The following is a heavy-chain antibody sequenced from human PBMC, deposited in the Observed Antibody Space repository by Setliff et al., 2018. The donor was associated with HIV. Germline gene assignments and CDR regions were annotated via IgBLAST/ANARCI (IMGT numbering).Heavy chain of an antibody. V-gene: IGHV4-4*08. CDR3: ARGEPVDILTGYFDY. D-gene: IGHD3-9*01. J-gene: IGHJ4*02. Sequence: SETLSLTCTVSGGSISSYYWSWIRQPPGKGLEWIGYIYTSGSTDYNPSLKSRVTISVDTSKNQFSLKMHSVTAADTAVYYCARGEPVDILTGYFDYWGQGTLVTVSS. CDR2: IYTSGST. CDR1: GGSISSYY.